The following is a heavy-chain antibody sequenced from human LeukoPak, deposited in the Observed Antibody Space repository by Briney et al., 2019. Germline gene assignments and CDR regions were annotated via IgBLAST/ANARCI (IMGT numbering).Heavy chain of an antibody. Sequence: GGSLRLSCAASGFTVSSNYVNWVRQAPGKGLEWVSSISSSSSYIYYADSVKGRFTISRDNAKNSLYLQMNSLRAEDTAVYYCARKADPVDYWGQGTLVTVSS. CDR2: ISSSSSYI. CDR1: GFTVSSNY. V-gene: IGHV3-21*01. CDR3: ARKADPVDY. J-gene: IGHJ4*02. D-gene: IGHD2-15*01.